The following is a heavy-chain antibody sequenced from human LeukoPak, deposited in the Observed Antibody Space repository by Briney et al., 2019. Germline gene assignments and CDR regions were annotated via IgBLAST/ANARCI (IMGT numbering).Heavy chain of an antibody. CDR2: INSDGSST. CDR3: ARGMAYSSGWFPFDY. V-gene: IGHV3-74*01. D-gene: IGHD6-19*01. Sequence: GGSLRLSCVASEFTFSSYWMHWVRQAPGKGLVWVSRINSDGSSTSYADSVKGRFTISRDNAKNTFYLQMNSLRAEDTAVYYCARGMAYSSGWFPFDYWGQGPLVTVSS. J-gene: IGHJ4*02. CDR1: EFTFSSYW.